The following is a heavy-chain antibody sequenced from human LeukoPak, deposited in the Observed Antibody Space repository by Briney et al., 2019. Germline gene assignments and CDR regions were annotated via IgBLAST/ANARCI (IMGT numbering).Heavy chain of an antibody. J-gene: IGHJ4*02. V-gene: IGHV3-48*02. CDR1: GFTFSSYA. D-gene: IGHD6-19*01. Sequence: GGSLRLSCAASGFTFSSYAMSWVRQAPGKGLEWLSYISSSSSPIYYADSVKGRFTISRDNAKNSLYLQMNSLRDEDTAVYYCATEDSGRFHWGQGTLVTVSS. CDR3: ATEDSGRFH. CDR2: ISSSSSPI.